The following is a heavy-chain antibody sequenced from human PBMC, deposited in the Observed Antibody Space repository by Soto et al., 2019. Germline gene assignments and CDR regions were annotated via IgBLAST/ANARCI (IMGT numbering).Heavy chain of an antibody. D-gene: IGHD3-3*01. Sequence: GGSLRLSCAASGFTFSSYSMNWVRQAPGKGLEWVSSISSSSSYIYYADSVKGRFTISRDNAKNSLYLQMNSLRAEDTAVYYCARASDLEWLSNAFDIWGQGTMVTVSS. CDR1: GFTFSSYS. CDR3: ARASDLEWLSNAFDI. V-gene: IGHV3-21*01. CDR2: ISSSSSYI. J-gene: IGHJ3*02.